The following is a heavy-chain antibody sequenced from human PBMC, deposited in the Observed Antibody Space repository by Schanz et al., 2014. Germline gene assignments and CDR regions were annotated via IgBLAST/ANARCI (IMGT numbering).Heavy chain of an antibody. CDR2: ISGSGGST. D-gene: IGHD3-10*01. CDR1: GFTASSHS. V-gene: IGHV3-23*04. CDR3: AKGRFGELSAFDI. Sequence: EVQLVASGGGLVKPGGSLRLSCGVSGFTASSHSMNWVRQAPGKGLEWVSAISGSGGSTYYADSVKGRFTISRDNSKNTLYLQMNSLRAEDTAVYYCAKGRFGELSAFDIWGQGTMVTVSS. J-gene: IGHJ3*02.